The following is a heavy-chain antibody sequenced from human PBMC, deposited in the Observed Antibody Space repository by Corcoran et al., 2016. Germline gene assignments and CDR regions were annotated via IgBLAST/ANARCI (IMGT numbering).Heavy chain of an antibody. V-gene: IGHV3-23*01. D-gene: IGHD4-17*01. CDR3: ATDPNGDYVGAFDI. J-gene: IGHJ3*02. CDR1: GFTFINFA. CDR2: ISASGGRT. Sequence: EVQLLGSGVGLVQPGGSLRLSCAASGFTFINFAMSWVRQAPGKGPEWVSGISASGGRTYYADSVKGRFTISRDNSKNTLSLQMNSLRAEDTAIYYCATDPNGDYVGAFDIWGQGTMVTVSS.